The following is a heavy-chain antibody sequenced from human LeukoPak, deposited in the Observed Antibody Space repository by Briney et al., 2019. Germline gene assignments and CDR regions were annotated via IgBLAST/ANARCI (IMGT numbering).Heavy chain of an antibody. CDR3: AKDRRAFTYYYDSSLDY. J-gene: IGHJ4*02. CDR2: ISWNSGSI. Sequence: GRSLRLSCAASGFTFDDYAMHWVRQAPGKGLEWVSGISWNSGSIGHADSVKGRFTISRDNAKNSLYLQMNSLRAEDTALYYCAKDRRAFTYYYDSSLDYWGQGTLVTVSS. D-gene: IGHD3-22*01. V-gene: IGHV3-9*01. CDR1: GFTFDDYA.